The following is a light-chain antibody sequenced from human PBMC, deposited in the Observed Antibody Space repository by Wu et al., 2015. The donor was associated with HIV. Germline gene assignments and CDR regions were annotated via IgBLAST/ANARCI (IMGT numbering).Light chain of an antibody. J-gene: IGKJ2*03. CDR1: QSVSSSY. CDR3: QQYDSSPPGYS. V-gene: IGKV3-20*01. CDR2: GAS. Sequence: IVLTQSPGTLSLSPGERATLSCRASQSVSSSYLAWYQQKPGQAPRLLIYGASSRATDIPDRFSGSGSGTDFTLTISRPEPEDFAVYYCQQYDSSPPGYSFGQGTKLEIK.